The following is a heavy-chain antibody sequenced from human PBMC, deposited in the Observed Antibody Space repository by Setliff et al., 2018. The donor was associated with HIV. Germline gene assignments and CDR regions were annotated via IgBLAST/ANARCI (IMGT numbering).Heavy chain of an antibody. J-gene: IGHJ4*02. CDR2: INPNTGDT. V-gene: IGHV1-2*02. D-gene: IGHD3-9*01. Sequence: ASVKVSCKASGYTFTGYYIHWVRQAPGQGLEWLGWINPNTGDTNYAQRFQGRVTMTRDTSISTAYMELSRLRSDDTAVYYCARGSLLGYFDWLFPDWGQGTLVTVSS. CDR3: ARGSLLGYFDWLFPD. CDR1: GYTFTGYY.